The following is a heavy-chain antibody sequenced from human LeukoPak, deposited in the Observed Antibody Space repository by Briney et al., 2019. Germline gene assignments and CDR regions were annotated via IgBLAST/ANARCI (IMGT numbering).Heavy chain of an antibody. Sequence: KPSETLSLTCAVSGGSITSHSWWSWVRQPPGKGLEGIGEIYHGGDTNYDPSVKSRVTMSVDKSKNHFSLNLRSVTAADTAIYYCASHVTVLGTRGFDYWGQGILVTVSS. CDR2: IYHGGDT. CDR1: GGSITSHSW. CDR3: ASHVTVLGTRGFDY. V-gene: IGHV4-4*02. J-gene: IGHJ4*02. D-gene: IGHD6-19*01.